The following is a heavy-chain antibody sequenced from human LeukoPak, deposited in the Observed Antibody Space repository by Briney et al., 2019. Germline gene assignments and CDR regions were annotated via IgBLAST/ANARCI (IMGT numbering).Heavy chain of an antibody. CDR1: GYTFTGYY. Sequence: ASVKVSCKASGYTFTGYYMHWVRQAPGQGLEWMGWINPNSGGTNYAQKFQGRVTMTRDTSISTAYVELSRLRSDDTAVYYCARGGGIQLWLPPYYYYYMDVWGKGTTVTVSS. CDR3: ARGGGIQLWLPPYYYYYMDV. V-gene: IGHV1-2*02. D-gene: IGHD5-18*01. CDR2: INPNSGGT. J-gene: IGHJ6*03.